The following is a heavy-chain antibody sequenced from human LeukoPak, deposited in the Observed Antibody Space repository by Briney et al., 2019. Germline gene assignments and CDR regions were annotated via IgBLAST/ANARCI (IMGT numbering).Heavy chain of an antibody. CDR3: ARDHYYGSGSYYIYYYYMDV. D-gene: IGHD3-10*01. CDR1: GGSISSGSYY. V-gene: IGHV4-61*02. Sequence: PSETLSLTCTVSGGSISSGSYYWSWIRQPAGKGLEWIGRIYTSGSTNYNPSLKSRVTISVDTSKNQFSLKLSSVTAADTAVYYCARDHYYGSGSYYIYYYYMDVWGKGTTVTISS. CDR2: IYTSGST. J-gene: IGHJ6*03.